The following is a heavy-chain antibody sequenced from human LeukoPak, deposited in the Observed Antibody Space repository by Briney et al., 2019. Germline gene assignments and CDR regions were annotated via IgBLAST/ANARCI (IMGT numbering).Heavy chain of an antibody. V-gene: IGHV3-23*01. Sequence: GGSLRLSCAASGFTFSSYAMSWVRQAPGKGLEWVSAISGGGGSTYYADSVKGRFTISRDNSKNTLYLQMNSLRAEDTAVYYCAKDLTVVVTATADFDYWGQGTLVTVSS. CDR1: GFTFSSYA. J-gene: IGHJ4*02. CDR2: ISGGGGST. D-gene: IGHD2-21*02. CDR3: AKDLTVVVTATADFDY.